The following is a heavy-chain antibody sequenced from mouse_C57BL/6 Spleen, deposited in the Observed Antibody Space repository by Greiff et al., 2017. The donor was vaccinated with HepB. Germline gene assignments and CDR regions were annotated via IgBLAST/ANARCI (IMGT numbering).Heavy chain of an antibody. Sequence: QVQLKQSGAELARPGASVKLSCKASGYTFTSYGISWVKQRTGQGLEWIGEIYPRSGNTYYNEKFKGKATLTADKSSSTAYMELRSLTSEDSAVYFCARSAYYSNYGGFAWFAYWGQGTLVTVSA. J-gene: IGHJ3*01. V-gene: IGHV1-81*01. CDR3: ARSAYYSNYGGFAWFAY. CDR2: IYPRSGNT. D-gene: IGHD2-5*01. CDR1: GYTFTSYG.